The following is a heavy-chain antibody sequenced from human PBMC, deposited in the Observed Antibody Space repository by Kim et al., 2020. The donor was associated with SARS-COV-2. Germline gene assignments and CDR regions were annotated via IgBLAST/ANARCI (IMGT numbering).Heavy chain of an antibody. J-gene: IGHJ4*02. CDR3: ARDVAYSRSTLRY. Sequence: DYVKGRFTISRDNATNTLYLEMNSLRAEDTAVYYCARDVAYSRSTLRYWGQGTLVTVSS. V-gene: IGHV3-74*01. D-gene: IGHD1-26*01.